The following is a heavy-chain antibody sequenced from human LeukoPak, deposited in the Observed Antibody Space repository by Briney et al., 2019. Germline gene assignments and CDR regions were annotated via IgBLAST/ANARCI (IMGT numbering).Heavy chain of an antibody. J-gene: IGHJ4*02. CDR2: ISGSGGST. V-gene: IGHV3-23*01. D-gene: IGHD6-19*01. CDR1: GFIFSSYV. CDR3: AKDRSSSWYHPTDY. Sequence: GGSLRLSCAASGFIFSSYVMTWVRQAPGKGLEWVSGISGSGGSTYYADSVKGRFTISRDNSKNTLYLQMNSLRAEDTAVYYCAKDRSSSWYHPTDYWGQGTLVTVSS.